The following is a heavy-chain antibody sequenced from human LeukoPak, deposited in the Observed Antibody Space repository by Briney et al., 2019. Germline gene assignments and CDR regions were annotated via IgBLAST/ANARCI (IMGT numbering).Heavy chain of an antibody. Sequence: ASVKVSCKASGYIFINYGINWVRQAPGQGLEWMGWISAYNGNTNYAQKFQGRVTMTTDTSTSTAYMELRSLRSDDTAVYYCAREGGATAGLDAFDIWGQGTMVTVSS. D-gene: IGHD6-13*01. CDR2: ISAYNGNT. CDR3: AREGGATAGLDAFDI. J-gene: IGHJ3*02. CDR1: GYIFINYG. V-gene: IGHV1-18*01.